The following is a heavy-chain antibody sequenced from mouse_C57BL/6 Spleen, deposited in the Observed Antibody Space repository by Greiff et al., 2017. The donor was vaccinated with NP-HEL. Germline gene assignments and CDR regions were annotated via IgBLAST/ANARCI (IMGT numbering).Heavy chain of an antibody. V-gene: IGHV1-59*01. CDR1: GYTFTSYW. CDR2: IDPSDSYT. CDR3: ARRDFDY. J-gene: IGHJ2*01. Sequence: QVQLQQPGAELVRPATSVKLSCKASGYTFTSYWMHWVKQRPGQGLEWIGVIDPSDSYTNYNQKFTGKATLTVDTSSSTAYMQLSSLTSEDSAVYYCARRDFDYWGQGTTLTVSS.